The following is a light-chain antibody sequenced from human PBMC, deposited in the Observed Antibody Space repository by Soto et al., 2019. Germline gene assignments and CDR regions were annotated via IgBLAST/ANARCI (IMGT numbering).Light chain of an antibody. Sequence: DIVMTQSPDSLAVSLGERATINCKSSQSVFYSPKNKNYLTWYQHKPGQPPKVLIYWASTRESGVPDRFSGSGSGTDFTLTISSLQAEDVAVYYCQQYYSIPLTFGQGTKVEIK. J-gene: IGKJ1*01. CDR1: QSVFYSPKNKNY. CDR2: WAS. V-gene: IGKV4-1*01. CDR3: QQYYSIPLT.